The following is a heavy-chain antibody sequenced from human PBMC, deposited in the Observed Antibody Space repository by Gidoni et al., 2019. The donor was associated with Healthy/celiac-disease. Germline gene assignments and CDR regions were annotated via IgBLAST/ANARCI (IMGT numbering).Heavy chain of an antibody. CDR2: IYYSGST. D-gene: IGHD4-17*01. J-gene: IGHJ6*02. CDR3: ARDRGVTTRYGMDV. CDR1: AGTISSSSYY. V-gene: IGHV4-39*07. Sequence: QLQLQDSGPRPVQPSETLSLTSTASAGTISSSSYYWGWIRQPPGKGLEWIGSIYYSGSTYSNPSLKRRVAISVDASKNQFSRKMSSVTAADTAVYYCARDRGVTTRYGMDVWGQGTTVTVSS.